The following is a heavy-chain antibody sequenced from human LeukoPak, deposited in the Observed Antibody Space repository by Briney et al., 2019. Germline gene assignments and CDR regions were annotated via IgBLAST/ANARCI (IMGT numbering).Heavy chain of an antibody. CDR1: GFAFSSYA. CDR2: ISSGSSYI. CDR3: ASHYDIDY. D-gene: IGHD3-9*01. J-gene: IGHJ4*02. V-gene: IGHV3-21*06. Sequence: KPGGSLRLSCAASGFAFSSYAAHWVRQAPGKGLEWVSSISSGSSYIYYADSMKGRFTVSRDNAKNSLYLQMNSLKAEDTAVYFCASHYDIDYWGQGTLVTVSS.